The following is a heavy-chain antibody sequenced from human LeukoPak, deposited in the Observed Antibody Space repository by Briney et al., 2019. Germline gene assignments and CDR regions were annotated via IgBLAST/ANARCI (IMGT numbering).Heavy chain of an antibody. Sequence: GGSLRLSCAASGFTFSSYWMSWVRQAPGKGLEWVANIKQDGSEKYYVDSVKGRFTISRDNAKNSLYLQMNSLRAEDTAVYYCAGDQRGGSYYRPRIRESRFDPWGQGTLVSVSS. J-gene: IGHJ5*02. V-gene: IGHV3-7*01. CDR3: AGDQRGGSYYRPRIRESRFDP. D-gene: IGHD1-26*01. CDR1: GFTFSSYW. CDR2: IKQDGSEK.